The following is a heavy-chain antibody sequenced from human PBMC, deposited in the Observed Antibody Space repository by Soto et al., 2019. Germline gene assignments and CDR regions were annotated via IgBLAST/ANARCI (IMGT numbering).Heavy chain of an antibody. V-gene: IGHV4-61*01. J-gene: IGHJ4*02. Sequence: PSETLSLTCTVSGGSVSSGSYYWSWIRQPPGKGLEWIGYIYYSGSTNYNPSLKSRVTISVDTSKNQFSLKLSSVTAADTAVYYCARDQRGSYLDYWGQGTLVTFSS. D-gene: IGHD1-26*01. CDR1: GGSVSSGSYY. CDR2: IYYSGST. CDR3: ARDQRGSYLDY.